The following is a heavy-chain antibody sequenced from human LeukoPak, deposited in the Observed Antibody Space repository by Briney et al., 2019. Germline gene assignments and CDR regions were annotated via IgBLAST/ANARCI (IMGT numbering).Heavy chain of an antibody. V-gene: IGHV4-59*08. CDR3: ARHFPGGSRMDS. CDR1: GGSIGGYY. J-gene: IGHJ4*02. Sequence: SETLSLTCTVSGGSIGGYYWSWIRQPPGKGPEWIGDILYSGRSTYNPSLKSRATISVDTSKNQFSLKLIPVTAADTAVYYCARHFPGGSRMDSWGQGTLITVSS. D-gene: IGHD3-16*01. CDR2: ILYSGRS.